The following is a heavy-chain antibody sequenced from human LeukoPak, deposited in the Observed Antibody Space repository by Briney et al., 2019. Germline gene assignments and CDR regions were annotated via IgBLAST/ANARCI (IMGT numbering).Heavy chain of an antibody. CDR2: INHSGST. V-gene: IGHV4-34*01. CDR3: ARGRMDIVVVPAANPAYYYYYGMDV. Sequence: PSETLSLTCAVYGGSFSGYYWSWIRQPPGKGLEWIGEINHSGSTNYNPSLKSRVTISVDTSKNQFSLKLSSVTAADTAVYYCARGRMDIVVVPAANPAYYYYYGMDVWGQATTVTVSS. D-gene: IGHD2-2*03. J-gene: IGHJ6*02. CDR1: GGSFSGYY.